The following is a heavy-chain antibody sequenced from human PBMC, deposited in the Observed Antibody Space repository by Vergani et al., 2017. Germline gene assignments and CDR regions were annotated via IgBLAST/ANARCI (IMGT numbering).Heavy chain of an antibody. J-gene: IGHJ1*01. CDR3: ATKSCGTPGCQIGYFRE. CDR1: GFTSSYYG. Sequence: QVHLVESGGGVVQPGRSLRLSCVVSGFTSSYYGMHWVRQAPGKGLEWVAVISDDGTQKYYADSVKGRFHIARDTSKSTLYLQMNSLRTEDTAVYYCATKSCGTPGCQIGYFREWGQGTLVTVSS. CDR2: ISDDGTQK. D-gene: IGHD1-1*01. V-gene: IGHV3-30*03.